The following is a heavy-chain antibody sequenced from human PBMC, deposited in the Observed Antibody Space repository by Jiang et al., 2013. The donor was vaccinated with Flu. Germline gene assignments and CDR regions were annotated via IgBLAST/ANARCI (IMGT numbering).Heavy chain of an antibody. CDR2: MHHSGIS. CDR1: GDSISSDIW. CDR3: ASATDFHCVY. J-gene: IGHJ4*02. D-gene: IGHD6-13*01. Sequence: GSGLVKPSETLSLTCGVSGDSISSDIWWTWVRQSPGKGLEWIAEMHHSGISSYKPSLKSRVAVALDTSNNQFSLTLTSVTAAGTAVYYCASATDFHCVYWGQGTPVIVSS. V-gene: IGHV4/OR15-8*02.